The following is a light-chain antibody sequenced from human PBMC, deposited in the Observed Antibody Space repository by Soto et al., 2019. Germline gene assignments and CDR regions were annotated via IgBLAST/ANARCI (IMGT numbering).Light chain of an antibody. V-gene: IGKV3-15*01. CDR3: QQYNNWSSIT. J-gene: IGKJ5*01. CDR2: GAS. Sequence: EIVMTQSPATLSVSPGERVTLSCRASQSVSSNLAWYQQKPGQAPRLLIYGASTMATGIPARFSGSGSGTEFTLTICSLQSKDFAVYYCQQYNNWSSITFGQGTRLEIK. CDR1: QSVSSN.